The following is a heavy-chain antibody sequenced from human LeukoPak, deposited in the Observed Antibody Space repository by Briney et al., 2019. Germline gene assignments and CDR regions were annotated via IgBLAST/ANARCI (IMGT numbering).Heavy chain of an antibody. J-gene: IGHJ4*02. D-gene: IGHD3-9*01. CDR1: GFTFSSYD. Sequence: GGSLRLSCAASGFTFSSYDMNWVRHAQGKGLEGGSYISSSGSTIYYADSVKGRFTISRDNAKNSLYLQMNSVRAEVTAVYYCASDLPNILTGYYSVGVFDYWGQGTLVTVSS. CDR3: ASDLPNILTGYYSVGVFDY. CDR2: ISSSGSTI. V-gene: IGHV3-48*03.